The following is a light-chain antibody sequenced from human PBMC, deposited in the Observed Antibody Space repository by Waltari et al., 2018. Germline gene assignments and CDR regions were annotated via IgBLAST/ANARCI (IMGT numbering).Light chain of an antibody. CDR1: NSDIGRYPL. Sequence: QSALTQPASVSGSPGQSITISCTGTNSDIGRYPLVSWYQQRPGKAPKLIIYEVTKRPSGVSDRFSGSKSASTASLTISGLQAEDEADYYCCSYATGVIVLFGGGTKVTVL. CDR2: EVT. J-gene: IGLJ3*02. CDR3: CSYATGVIVL. V-gene: IGLV2-23*02.